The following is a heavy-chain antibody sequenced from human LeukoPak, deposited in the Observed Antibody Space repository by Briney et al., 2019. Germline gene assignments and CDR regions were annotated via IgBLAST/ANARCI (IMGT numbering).Heavy chain of an antibody. J-gene: IGHJ6*02. CDR1: GFTFSRFW. V-gene: IGHV3-7*01. CDR2: IYQDGSEK. Sequence: SGGSLRLSCAASGFTFSRFWMTWVRQAPGKGLEWVANIYQDGSEKYYVDSVKGRFTISRDNAKNSLYLQMNSLRAEDTAVYYCARVSGYCSSTSCPIQYYYGMDVWGQGTTVTVSS. D-gene: IGHD2-2*03. CDR3: ARVSGYCSSTSCPIQYYYGMDV.